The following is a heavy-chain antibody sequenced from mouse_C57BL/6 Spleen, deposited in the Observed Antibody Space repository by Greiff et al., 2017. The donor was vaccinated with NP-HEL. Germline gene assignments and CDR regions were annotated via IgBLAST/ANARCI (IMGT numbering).Heavy chain of an antibody. J-gene: IGHJ3*01. V-gene: IGHV5-17*01. CDR3: ARPSGYYDYDGGFAY. D-gene: IGHD2-4*01. Sequence: EVMLVESGGGLVKPGGSLKLSCAASGFTFSDYGMHWVRQAPEKGLEWVAYISSGSSTIYYADTVKGRFTISRDNAKNTLFLQMTSLRSEDTAMYYCARPSGYYDYDGGFAYWGQGTLVTVSA. CDR1: GFTFSDYG. CDR2: ISSGSSTI.